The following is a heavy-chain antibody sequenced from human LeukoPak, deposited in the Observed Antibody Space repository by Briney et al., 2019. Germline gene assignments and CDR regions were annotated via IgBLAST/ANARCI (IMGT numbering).Heavy chain of an antibody. V-gene: IGHV3-23*01. CDR1: GFTFSSYA. J-gene: IGHJ6*02. D-gene: IGHD2-21*02. CDR3: AKESWYCGGDCYFVYYYGMDV. Sequence: GGSLRLSCAASGFTFSSYAMSWVRQAPGKGLEWVSAISGSGGSTYYADSVKGRFTISRDNSKNTLYLQMNSLRAEDTAVYYCAKESWYCGGDCYFVYYYGMDVWGQGTTVTVSS. CDR2: ISGSGGST.